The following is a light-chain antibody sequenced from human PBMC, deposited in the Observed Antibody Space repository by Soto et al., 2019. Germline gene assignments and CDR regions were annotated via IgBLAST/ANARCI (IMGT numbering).Light chain of an antibody. Sequence: QSVLTQPPSVSAAPGQKVTISCSGGSSNIGNNYVSWYQQVAGTTPKLLIFDNNKRPSGIPGRLSGSKSGTSATLGIAGLQTGDAADYYCATWDSSLSAWLFGGGTQLTVL. CDR2: DNN. CDR1: SSNIGNNY. V-gene: IGLV1-51*01. J-gene: IGLJ7*01. CDR3: ATWDSSLSAWL.